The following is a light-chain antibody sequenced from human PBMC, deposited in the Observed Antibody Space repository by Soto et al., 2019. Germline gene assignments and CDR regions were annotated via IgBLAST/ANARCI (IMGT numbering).Light chain of an antibody. Sequence: EIVLTQSPATLSLSPGERATLSCRASQSVSGYLAWYQHRPGQAPRLLIFDASNRATGIPARFSGSGSGTDFTLTISSLEPEDSAVYYCHQRSNWPPFTFCQGTKLEIK. V-gene: IGKV3-11*01. CDR3: HQRSNWPPFT. J-gene: IGKJ2*01. CDR1: QSVSGY. CDR2: DAS.